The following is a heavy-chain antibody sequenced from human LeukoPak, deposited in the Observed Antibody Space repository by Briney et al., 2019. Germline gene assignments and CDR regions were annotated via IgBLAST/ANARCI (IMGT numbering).Heavy chain of an antibody. CDR2: ISGSGGST. CDR1: GFTFSSYA. Sequence: QPGGSLRLSCAASGFTFSSYAMSWVRQAPGKGLEWVSAISGSGGSTYYADSVKGRFTISRDNSKNTLYLQMNSLRDEDTAVYYCAKDAVPAALGEYFFDYWGQGTRVTVSS. J-gene: IGHJ4*02. CDR3: AKDAVPAALGEYFFDY. D-gene: IGHD2-2*01. V-gene: IGHV3-23*01.